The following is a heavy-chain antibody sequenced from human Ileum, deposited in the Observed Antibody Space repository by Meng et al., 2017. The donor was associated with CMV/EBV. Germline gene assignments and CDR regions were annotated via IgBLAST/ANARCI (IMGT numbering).Heavy chain of an antibody. Sequence: GESLKISCAASGFTFSSYSMNWVRQAPGKGLEWVSYISSSSSSIYYADSVKGRFTISRDNAKNSLYLQMSSLRDEDTAVYYCARSFFGSGSYYSQYWGQGPLVTVSS. D-gene: IGHD3-10*01. CDR3: ARSFFGSGSYYSQY. CDR1: GFTFSSYS. V-gene: IGHV3-48*02. CDR2: ISSSSSSI. J-gene: IGHJ4*02.